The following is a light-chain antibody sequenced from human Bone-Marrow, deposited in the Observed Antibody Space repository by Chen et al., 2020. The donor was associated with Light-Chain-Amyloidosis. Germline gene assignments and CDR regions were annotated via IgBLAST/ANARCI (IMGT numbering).Light chain of an antibody. CDR3: QQGQSLPRT. CDR2: AAS. V-gene: IGKV1-12*01. Sequence: DVQMTQSPASVYASAGDRVTITCRASQDVSDYLAWYQQKPGKAPELLIYAASSLQSGVPSRFTGSGSGTDITLTISGLQPEEFATYYCQQGQSLPRTFGQGTKLEIK. J-gene: IGKJ2*01. CDR1: QDVSDY.